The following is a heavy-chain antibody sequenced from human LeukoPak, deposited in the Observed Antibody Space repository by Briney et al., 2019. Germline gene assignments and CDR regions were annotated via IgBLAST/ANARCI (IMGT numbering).Heavy chain of an antibody. V-gene: IGHV3-23*01. Sequence: GGSLRLSCAASGFTFSSYAMSWVRQAPGKGLEWVSGISGSDGSTNYADSVKGRFTIPRENSKNTLYLQMNSLRAEDTAVYYCARVLGDYVSTSHWFDPWGQGTLVTVSS. D-gene: IGHD4-17*01. CDR1: GFTFSSYA. J-gene: IGHJ5*02. CDR3: ARVLGDYVSTSHWFDP. CDR2: ISGSDGST.